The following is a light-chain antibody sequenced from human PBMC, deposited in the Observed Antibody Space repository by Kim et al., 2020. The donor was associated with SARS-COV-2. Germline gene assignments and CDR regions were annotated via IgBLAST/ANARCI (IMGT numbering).Light chain of an antibody. V-gene: IGKV3-20*01. CDR1: QSVSSSY. Sequence: APGESTALSCRASQSVSSSYLAWYQQRPGRAPRLLIYGASSRATGIPDRFSGSGSGTDFTLTISRLEPEDFAVYYCQQYVGSPLTFGQGTRLEIK. CDR3: QQYVGSPLT. J-gene: IGKJ5*01. CDR2: GAS.